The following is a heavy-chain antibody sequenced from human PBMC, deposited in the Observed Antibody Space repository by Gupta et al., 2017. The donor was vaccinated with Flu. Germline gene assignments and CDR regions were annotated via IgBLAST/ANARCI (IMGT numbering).Heavy chain of an antibody. CDR1: GGSINRGGFY. D-gene: IGHD3-16*01. J-gene: IGHJ5*02. CDR3: ARGPPGAGDDWFDP. Sequence: VKPSQTLSLTCTVSGGSINRGGFYWTWIRHYPGKGLEWIGYIYYSGTTYYNPSLKSRLSISLDTTQNQFSLKLTSVTAADTAVYYCARGPPGAGDDWFDPWGQGALVTVSS. CDR2: IYYSGTT. V-gene: IGHV4-31*03.